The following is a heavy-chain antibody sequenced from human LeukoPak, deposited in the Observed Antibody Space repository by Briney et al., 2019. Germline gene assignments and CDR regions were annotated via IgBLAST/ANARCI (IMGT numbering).Heavy chain of an antibody. J-gene: IGHJ6*02. Sequence: ASVKVSCKVSGYTLTELSMHWVRPAPGKGLEWMGGFDPEDGETIYAQKFQGRVTMTEDTSTDTAYMELSSLRSEDTAVYYCAKFGDSLYREGMDVWGQGTTVTVSS. D-gene: IGHD3-16*01. CDR2: FDPEDGET. CDR3: AKFGDSLYREGMDV. CDR1: GYTLTELS. V-gene: IGHV1-24*01.